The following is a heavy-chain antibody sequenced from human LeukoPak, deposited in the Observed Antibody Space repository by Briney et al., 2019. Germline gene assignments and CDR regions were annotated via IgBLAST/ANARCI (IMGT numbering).Heavy chain of an antibody. CDR3: ASTYYYGSGSYYNWDY. V-gene: IGHV4-34*01. CDR1: GGSFSGYY. Sequence: SETLSLTCAVYGGSFSGYYWSWIRQPPGEGLEWIGEINHSGSTNYNPSLKSRVTISVDTSKNQFSLKLSSVTAADTAVYYCASTYYYGSGSYYNWDYWGQGTLVTVSS. CDR2: INHSGST. J-gene: IGHJ4*02. D-gene: IGHD3-10*01.